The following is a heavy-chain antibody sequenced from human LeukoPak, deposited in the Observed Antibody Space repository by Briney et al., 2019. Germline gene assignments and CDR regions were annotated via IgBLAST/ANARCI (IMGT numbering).Heavy chain of an antibody. CDR1: GGSISSNTYY. Sequence: ETLSLTCTVSGGSISSNTYYWGWIRRPPGKGLEWIGNIHYSGSTYYNPSLKSRVTISVDTSKNQFSLNLNSLTAADTAVYYCATSDTVSTYNWFDPWGQGTLVTVSS. D-gene: IGHD5/OR15-5a*01. CDR3: ATSDTVSTYNWFDP. J-gene: IGHJ5*02. V-gene: IGHV4-39*01. CDR2: IHYSGST.